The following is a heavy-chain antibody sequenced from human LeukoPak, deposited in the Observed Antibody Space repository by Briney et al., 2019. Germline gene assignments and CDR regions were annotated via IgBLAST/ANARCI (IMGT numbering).Heavy chain of an antibody. CDR1: GGSFSGYY. V-gene: IGHV4-34*01. J-gene: IGHJ4*02. CDR2: INHSGST. CDR3: ARVSGSYFFR. D-gene: IGHD1-26*01. Sequence: SETLSLTCAVYGGSFSGYYWSWIRQPPGKGLEWIGEINHSGSTNYNPSLKSRVTITVDTSENQFSLKLSSVTAADTAVYYCARVSGSYFFRWGQGTLVTVSS.